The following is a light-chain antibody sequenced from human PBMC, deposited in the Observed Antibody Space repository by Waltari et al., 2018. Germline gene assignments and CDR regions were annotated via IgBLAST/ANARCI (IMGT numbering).Light chain of an antibody. J-gene: IGKJ5*01. V-gene: IGKV3-20*01. Sequence: EILLTQSPATLSLSPGERATLSCRASLPISANFLAWYQHKPGQPPKLLIYGSSSRATVTPDRFSGSGSETDFTLTINRLEPEDFAIYYCQRYGRTFGQGTRLDIK. CDR1: LPISANF. CDR3: QRYGRT. CDR2: GSS.